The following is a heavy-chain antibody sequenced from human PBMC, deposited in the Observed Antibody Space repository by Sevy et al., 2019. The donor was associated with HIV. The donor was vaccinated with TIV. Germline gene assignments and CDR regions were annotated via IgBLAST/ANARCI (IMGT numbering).Heavy chain of an antibody. J-gene: IGHJ5*02. CDR2: IKPDGSDK. CDR1: GFTFSKYW. CDR3: ARVIDYGELGNWFDP. D-gene: IGHD4-17*01. V-gene: IGHV3-7*01. Sequence: GGSLRLSCAASGFTFSKYWMSWVRQAPGKGLEWVANIKPDGSDKYDVGSLKGRFTIYRDNAKNSLYLEMNNLRAEDTAVYYCARVIDYGELGNWFDPWGQGTLVTVSS.